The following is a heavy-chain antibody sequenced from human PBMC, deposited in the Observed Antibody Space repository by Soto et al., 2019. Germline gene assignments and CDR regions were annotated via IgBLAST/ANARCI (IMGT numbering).Heavy chain of an antibody. J-gene: IGHJ4*02. D-gene: IGHD2-8*01. CDR1: GYTFTSYD. CDR2: MNPNSGNT. V-gene: IGHV1-8*01. CDR3: ARGYCTNGVCYTLYFDY. Sequence: ASVKVSCKASGYTFTSYDINWVRQATGQGLEWMGWMNPNSGNTGYAQKFQGRVTMTRNTSISTAYMELSSLRSEDTAVYYCARGYCTNGVCYTLYFDYWGQGTLVTVSS.